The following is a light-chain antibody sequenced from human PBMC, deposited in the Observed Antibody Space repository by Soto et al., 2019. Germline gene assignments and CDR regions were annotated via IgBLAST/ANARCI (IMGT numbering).Light chain of an antibody. CDR1: QSVSSN. CDR2: GAS. J-gene: IGKJ4*01. V-gene: IGKV3-15*01. Sequence: EIVMTQSPATLSVSPGERATLSCRGSQSVSSNLAWYQQKPGQALRPLNYGASTRANGIPARFSGSGSGTEFTLTISSLQSEDFAVYYCQQYNNWPLTFGGGTKGEIK. CDR3: QQYNNWPLT.